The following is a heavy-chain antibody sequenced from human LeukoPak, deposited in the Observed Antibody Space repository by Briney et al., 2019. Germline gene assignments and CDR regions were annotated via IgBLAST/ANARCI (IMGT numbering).Heavy chain of an antibody. V-gene: IGHV1-58*02. CDR1: GFTFTRSA. CDR3: ATEISGIAVAGAFDY. J-gene: IGHJ4*02. Sequence: GASVKVSCKASGFTFTRSAMQWVRQARGQRLEWIGWIVVGSGNTKYAQKFQERVTITRDMSTGTAYMELSSLRSEDTAVYYCATEISGIAVAGAFDYWGQGTLVTVSS. CDR2: IVVGSGNT. D-gene: IGHD6-19*01.